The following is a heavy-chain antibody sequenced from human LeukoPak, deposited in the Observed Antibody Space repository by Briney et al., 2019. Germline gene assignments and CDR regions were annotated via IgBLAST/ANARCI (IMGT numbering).Heavy chain of an antibody. D-gene: IGHD5-24*01. J-gene: IGHJ4*02. CDR2: IIGSGANT. V-gene: IGHV3-23*01. CDR1: GFTFSTYT. CDR3: EKVPGMPTAPK. Sequence: GGSLRLSCAASGFTFSTYTMTWVRQAPGKGLEGVSTIIGSGANTYYADSVRGRFTISKDTSNNTLYLQMNSLRADDTAIYSCEKVPGMPTAPKWGQGTLVTVSS.